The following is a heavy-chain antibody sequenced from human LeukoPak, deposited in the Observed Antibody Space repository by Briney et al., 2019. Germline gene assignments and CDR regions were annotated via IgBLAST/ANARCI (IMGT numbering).Heavy chain of an antibody. J-gene: IGHJ3*02. CDR1: GFTFSSYW. CDR3: TRRYNYDSSGYYYVRDAFDI. CDR2: IRSKAYGGTT. Sequence: PWGSLRLSCAASGFTFSSYWMSWVRQAPGKGLEWVGFIRSKAYGGTTKNAASVKGRFTISRDDSRSIAYLQMNSLKTEDTAVYYCTRRYNYDSSGYYYVRDAFDIWGQGTMVTVSS. D-gene: IGHD3-22*01. V-gene: IGHV3-49*04.